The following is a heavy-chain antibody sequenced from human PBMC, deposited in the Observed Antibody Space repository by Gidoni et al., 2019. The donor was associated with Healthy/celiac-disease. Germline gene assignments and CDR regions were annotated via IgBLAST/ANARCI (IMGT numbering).Heavy chain of an antibody. V-gene: IGHV4-39*01. D-gene: IGHD2-21*02. CDR1: GGSISSSSYY. CDR2: SYYSGST. J-gene: IGHJ4*02. Sequence: QLQLQESVPGLVKPSETLSLTCTVPGGSISSSSYYWGWLRRHPGKGLEWIGSSYYSGSTYYNPSLKGRVTISVDTSKNQFALKLSSVTAADTAVYYWARLGVVVTAIDYWGQGTLVTVSS. CDR3: ARLGVVVTAIDY.